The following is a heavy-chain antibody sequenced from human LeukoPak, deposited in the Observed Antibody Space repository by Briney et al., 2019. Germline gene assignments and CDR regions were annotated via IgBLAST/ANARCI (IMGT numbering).Heavy chain of an antibody. V-gene: IGHV3-30-3*01. CDR2: ISYDGSNK. J-gene: IGHJ4*02. CDR1: GFTFSSYA. D-gene: IGHD3-22*01. Sequence: SGGSLRLSCAASGFTFSSYAMHWVRQAPGKGLEWVAVISYDGSNKYYADSVKGRFTISRDNSKNTLYLQMNSLRAEDTAVYYCASHYYDSSGYYDYWGQGTLVTVSS. CDR3: ASHYYDSSGYYDY.